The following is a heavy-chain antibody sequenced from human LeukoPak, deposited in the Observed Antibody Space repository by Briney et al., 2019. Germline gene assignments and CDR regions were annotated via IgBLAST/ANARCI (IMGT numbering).Heavy chain of an antibody. CDR2: INSDGSST. J-gene: IGHJ4*02. D-gene: IGHD4-17*01. CDR1: GFTFSSYW. CDR3: ARDQSHDYGDYKTFDY. Sequence: GGSLRLSCAASGFTFSSYWMRWVRQAPGKGLVWVSRINSDGSSTSYADSVKGRFTISRDNAKNTLYLQMNSLRAEDTAVYYCARDQSHDYGDYKTFDYWGQGTLVTVSS. V-gene: IGHV3-74*01.